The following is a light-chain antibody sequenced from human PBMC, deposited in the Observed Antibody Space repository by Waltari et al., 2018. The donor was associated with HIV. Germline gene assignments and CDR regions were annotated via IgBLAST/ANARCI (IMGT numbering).Light chain of an antibody. CDR2: YDT. Sequence: LTQPPSLSVAPGATATITRGAPTLQRKSVPWYQQKAGQAPVVVMSYDTDRPAGIAERFSGFNSGHTASLIITRVGAGDEADYYCQVWDSATDHVLFGGGTRLTVL. J-gene: IGLJ2*01. CDR1: TLQRKS. V-gene: IGLV3-21*04. CDR3: QVWDSATDHVL.